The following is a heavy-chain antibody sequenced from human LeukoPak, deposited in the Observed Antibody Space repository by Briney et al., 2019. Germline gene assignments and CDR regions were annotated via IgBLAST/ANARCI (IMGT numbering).Heavy chain of an antibody. CDR1: GGSFSGYY. CDR3: ARTGGSGSKFDY. J-gene: IGHJ4*02. D-gene: IGHD3-10*01. CDR2: INHSGST. V-gene: IGHV4-34*01. Sequence: SETLSLTCAVYGGSFSGYYWSWIRQPPGKGLEWIGEINHSGSTNYNPSLKSRVTKSVDTSKNQFSLKLSSVTAADTAVYYCARTGGSGSKFDYWGQGTLVTVSS.